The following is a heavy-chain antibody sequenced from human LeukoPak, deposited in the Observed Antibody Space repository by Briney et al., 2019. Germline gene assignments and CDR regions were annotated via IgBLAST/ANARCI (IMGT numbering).Heavy chain of an antibody. CDR3: ARGRFLEWFTLRFDP. D-gene: IGHD3-3*01. Sequence: ASVKVSCKASGYTFTGYYLHWERQAPGQGLEWMGWINSNSGGTNYAQKFQGRVTLTRDTSISTAYMELSSLRSDDTAVYYCARGRFLEWFTLRFDPWGQGTLVTVSS. CDR1: GYTFTGYY. V-gene: IGHV1-2*02. CDR2: INSNSGGT. J-gene: IGHJ5*02.